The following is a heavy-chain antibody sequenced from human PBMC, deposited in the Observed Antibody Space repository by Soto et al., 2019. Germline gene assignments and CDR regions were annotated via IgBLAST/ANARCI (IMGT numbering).Heavy chain of an antibody. D-gene: IGHD5-18*01. CDR1: GGTFSSYT. CDR3: ARDGYVDTAMVNY. V-gene: IGHV1-69*04. CDR2: IIPILGIA. Sequence: GASVKVSCKASGGTFSSYTISWVRQAPGQGLEWMGRIIPILGIANYAQKFQGRVTITADKSTSTAYMELSSLRSEDTAVYYCARDGYVDTAMVNYWGQGTLVTVSS. J-gene: IGHJ4*02.